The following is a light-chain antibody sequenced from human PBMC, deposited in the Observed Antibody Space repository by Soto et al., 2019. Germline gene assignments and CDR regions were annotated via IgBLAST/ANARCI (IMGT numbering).Light chain of an antibody. CDR2: GAS. CDR3: QQYGSLPKLT. Sequence: EIVLTQSPGTLSLSPGERATLSCRASQSVSSSYLAWYQQKPGQAPRLLIYGASSRATGIPDRFSGSGSGTDFTLTISRLEPEDFAVYYCQQYGSLPKLTFGGGTKVEIK. V-gene: IGKV3-20*01. J-gene: IGKJ4*01. CDR1: QSVSSSY.